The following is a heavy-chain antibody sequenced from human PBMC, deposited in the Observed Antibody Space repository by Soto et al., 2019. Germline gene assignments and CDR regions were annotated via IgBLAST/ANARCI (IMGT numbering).Heavy chain of an antibody. D-gene: IGHD5-12*01. CDR3: ARAVYSGYDVPNWFDP. J-gene: IGHJ5*02. CDR1: GGSISSYY. CDR2: IYYSGST. Sequence: SETLSLTCTVSGGSISSYYWSWIRQPPGKGLEWIGYIYYSGSTNYNPSLKSRVTISVDTSKNQFSLKLSSVTAADTAVYYCARAVYSGYDVPNWFDPWGQGTLVTVSS. V-gene: IGHV4-59*01.